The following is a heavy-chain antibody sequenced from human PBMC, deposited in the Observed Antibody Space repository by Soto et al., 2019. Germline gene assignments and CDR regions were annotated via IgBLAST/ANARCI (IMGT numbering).Heavy chain of an antibody. D-gene: IGHD2-2*01. V-gene: IGHV3-21*01. CDR2: ISSSSSYI. CDR1: GFTFSSYS. J-gene: IGHJ6*02. Sequence: GGSLRLSCAASGFTFSSYSMNWVRQAPGKRLEWVSSISSSSSYIYYADSVKGRFTISRDNAKNSLYLQMNSLRAEDTAVYYCARDNQQGVTTLDYYYYYGMDVWGQGTTVTVSS. CDR3: ARDNQQGVTTLDYYYYYGMDV.